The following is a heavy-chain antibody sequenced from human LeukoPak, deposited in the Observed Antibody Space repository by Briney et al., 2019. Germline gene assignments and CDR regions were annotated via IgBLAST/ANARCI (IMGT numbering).Heavy chain of an antibody. CDR2: INPTDGGT. V-gene: IGHV1-46*01. CDR1: GYTFTSYY. J-gene: IGHJ4*02. Sequence: ASVKVSCKASGYTFTSYYMHWVRQAPGQGLDWVGVINPTDGGTSYARKFQDRVTMTRDTSTRTVYMQLSSLRSDDTAVYYCARDVAREFDYWGQGTLVTVSS. CDR3: ARDVAREFDY.